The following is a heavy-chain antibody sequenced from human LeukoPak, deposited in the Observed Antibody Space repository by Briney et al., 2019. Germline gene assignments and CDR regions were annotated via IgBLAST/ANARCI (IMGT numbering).Heavy chain of an antibody. V-gene: IGHV1-8*03. CDR1: GYTFISYD. CDR2: MNPNSGNT. J-gene: IGHJ6*03. D-gene: IGHD1-26*01. Sequence: ASVKVSCKASGYTFISYDINWVRQVTGQGLEWMGWMNPNSGNTGYAQKFQGRVTITRNTSISAAFMELSSLRSDDTAVYYCARVYYGGSYPTYYYYYMDVWGKGTTVTVSS. CDR3: ARVYYGGSYPTYYYYYMDV.